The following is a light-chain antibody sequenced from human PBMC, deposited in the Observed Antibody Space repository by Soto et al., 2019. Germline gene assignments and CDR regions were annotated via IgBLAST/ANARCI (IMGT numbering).Light chain of an antibody. J-gene: IGLJ2*01. V-gene: IGLV2-23*02. CDR2: EVS. CDR3: CSYAGSSTFV. CDR1: SSDVGSYNL. Sequence: QSALTQPASVSGSPGQSITISCTGTSSDVGSYNLVSWYQQHPGKAPKLMIYEVSKRPSGVSNRFSGSKSGNTASLTSSGLQAEDEADYYCCSYAGSSTFVFGGGTTLTVL.